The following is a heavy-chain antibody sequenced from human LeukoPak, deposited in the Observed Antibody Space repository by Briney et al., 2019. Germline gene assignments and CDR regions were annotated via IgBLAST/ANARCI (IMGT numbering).Heavy chain of an antibody. V-gene: IGHV1-69*05. CDR3: ARDSTGYRGVDY. Sequence: ASVTVSCKASGGTFNNYAISWVRQAPGQGLEWMGGIIPIFGKADYARKFQGRVTMTTDESTSTSYLDLSSLRSEDTAVYYCARDSTGYRGVDYWGQGTLVTVSS. CDR2: IIPIFGKA. D-gene: IGHD6-13*01. CDR1: GGTFNNYA. J-gene: IGHJ4*02.